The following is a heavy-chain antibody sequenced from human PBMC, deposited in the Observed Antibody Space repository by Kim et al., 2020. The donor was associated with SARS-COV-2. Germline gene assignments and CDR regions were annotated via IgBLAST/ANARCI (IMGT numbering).Heavy chain of an antibody. D-gene: IGHD6-19*01. V-gene: IGHV1-24*01. CDR1: GYTLTELS. Sequence: ASVKVSCKVSGYTLTELSMHWVRQAPGKGLEWMGGFDPEDGETIYAQKFQGRVTMTEDTSTDTAYMELSSLRSEDTAVYYCATSYSSGWYRKNYYYYGMDVWGQGTTVTVSS. CDR2: FDPEDGET. CDR3: ATSYSSGWYRKNYYYYGMDV. J-gene: IGHJ6*02.